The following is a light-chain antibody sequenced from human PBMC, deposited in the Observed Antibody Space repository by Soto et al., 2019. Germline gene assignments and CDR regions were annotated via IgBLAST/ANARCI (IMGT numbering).Light chain of an antibody. CDR1: QSVTTY. J-gene: IGKJ4*01. CDR2: APS. CDR3: QQSFSDPPLS. V-gene: IGKV1-39*01. Sequence: DIQLTQSPSSLSASVGDRVTITCRASQSVTTYLNLYQPKPGKAPKLLILAPSSLRDGVPSRFSGSGSGTVFTLTINSLHPEDFATYTFQQSFSDPPLSFGGGTRVEVK.